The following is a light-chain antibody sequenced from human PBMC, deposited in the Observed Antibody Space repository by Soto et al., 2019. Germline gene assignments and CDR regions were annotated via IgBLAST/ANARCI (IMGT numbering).Light chain of an antibody. CDR1: SSDVGSYNL. V-gene: IGLV2-23*03. J-gene: IGLJ1*01. CDR2: EGS. Sequence: QSALTQPASVSGSPGQSITISCTGTSSDVGSYNLVSWYQQHPGKAPKLMIYEGSQRPSGVSIRFSGSKSGNTASLTISGLQPEDEADYSCCSYAGSSTFAYVFGTGTKLTVL. CDR3: CSYAGSSTFAYV.